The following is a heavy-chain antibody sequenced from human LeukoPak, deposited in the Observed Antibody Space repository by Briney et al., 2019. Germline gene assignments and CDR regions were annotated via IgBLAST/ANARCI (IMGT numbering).Heavy chain of an antibody. CDR1: GFTFSSYG. CDR2: ISYDGSNK. CDR3: AKDQGGGSGDDAFDI. Sequence: GGSLRLSCAASGFTFSSYGMHWVRQAPGKGLEWVAVISYDGSNKYYADSVKGRFTISRDNSKNALYLQMNSLRAEDTAVYYCAKDQGGGSGDDAFDIWGQGTMVTVSS. D-gene: IGHD6-19*01. V-gene: IGHV3-30*18. J-gene: IGHJ3*02.